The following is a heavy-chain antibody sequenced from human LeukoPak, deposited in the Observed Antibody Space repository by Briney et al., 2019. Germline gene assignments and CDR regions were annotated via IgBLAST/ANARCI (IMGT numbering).Heavy chain of an antibody. CDR2: IYYSGST. D-gene: IGHD3-10*01. V-gene: IGHV4-59*01. Sequence: SETLSLTCTVSGGSISSYYWSWLRQPPGKGLEWIGYIYYSGSTNYNPSLKSRVTISVDTSKNQFSLKLSSVTAADTAVYYCARGTYYYGSGSYYYFDYWGQGTLVTVSS. CDR1: GGSISSYY. CDR3: ARGTYYYGSGSYYYFDY. J-gene: IGHJ4*02.